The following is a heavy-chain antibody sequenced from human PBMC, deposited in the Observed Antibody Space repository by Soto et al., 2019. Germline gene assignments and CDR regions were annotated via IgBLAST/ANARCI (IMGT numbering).Heavy chain of an antibody. V-gene: IGHV4-34*01. J-gene: IGHJ3*02. D-gene: IGHD2-2*01. Sequence: ASETLSLTCAVYGGSFSGYYWSWIRQPPGKGLEWIGEINHSGSTNYNPSLKSRVTISVDTSKKQFSLRLSSVTAEDTAVYYCASTDVFRYCSSTNPSSCHAFDIWGQGTMVTVSS. CDR3: ASTDVFRYCSSTNPSSCHAFDI. CDR1: GGSFSGYY. CDR2: INHSGST.